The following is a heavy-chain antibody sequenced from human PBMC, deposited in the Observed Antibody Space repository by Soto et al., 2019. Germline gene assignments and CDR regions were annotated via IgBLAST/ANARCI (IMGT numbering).Heavy chain of an antibody. Sequence: EVQLVESGGGLVQPGGSVRLSCAVSGFTVTSHYMAWVRQAPGKGLEWASVMWSGGTTYQADSVKGRFDISRDISKNTVYLQMNSLRVEDTAVYYCARARGKVVASSYDAFDIWGQGTLVTVSS. CDR3: ARARGKVVASSYDAFDI. V-gene: IGHV3-66*01. CDR1: GFTVTSHY. D-gene: IGHD2-21*01. CDR2: MWSGGTT. J-gene: IGHJ3*02.